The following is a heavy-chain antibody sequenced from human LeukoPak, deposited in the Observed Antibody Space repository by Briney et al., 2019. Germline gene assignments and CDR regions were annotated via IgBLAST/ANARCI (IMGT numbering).Heavy chain of an antibody. CDR3: ARWELAAAGGAFDI. V-gene: IGHV4-4*07. D-gene: IGHD1-7*01. CDR2: IYTSGST. J-gene: IGHJ3*02. Sequence: SETLSLTCTVSDGSISSYYWSWIRQPAGKGLEWIGRIYTSGSTNYNPSLKSRVTMSVDTSKNQFSLKLSSVTAADTAVYYCARWELAAAGGAFDIWGQGTMVTVSS. CDR1: DGSISSYY.